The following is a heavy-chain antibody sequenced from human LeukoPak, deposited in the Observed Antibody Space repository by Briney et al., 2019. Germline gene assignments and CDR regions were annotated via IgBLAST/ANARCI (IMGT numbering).Heavy chain of an antibody. V-gene: IGHV3-30-3*01. Sequence: PGGSLRLSCAASGFTFSTYTIHWVRQAPGKGLEWVALILYDGSNKYYADSVKGRFTISRDDSKNALYLQMNSLRAEDTAVYYCARERESWTYYYDSRPAYYFDYWGQGTLVTVSS. CDR2: ILYDGSNK. J-gene: IGHJ4*02. D-gene: IGHD3-22*01. CDR1: GFTFSTYT. CDR3: ARERESWTYYYDSRPAYYFDY.